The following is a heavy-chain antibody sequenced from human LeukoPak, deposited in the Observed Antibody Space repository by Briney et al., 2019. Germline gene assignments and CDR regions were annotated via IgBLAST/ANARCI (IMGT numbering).Heavy chain of an antibody. D-gene: IGHD4-17*01. CDR1: GFTFSAYA. CDR2: IRGGGGSE. V-gene: IGHV3-23*01. CDR3: GRDPNGDYIGAFDM. Sequence: GGSLRLSCTASGFTFSAYALMWVRQAPGKGPEWVSAIRGGGGSEFYADPVKGRSTISRDNSKNTLFLQMNNLRPEDTDVYYCGRDPNGDYIGAFDMWGPGTMVTVSS. J-gene: IGHJ3*02.